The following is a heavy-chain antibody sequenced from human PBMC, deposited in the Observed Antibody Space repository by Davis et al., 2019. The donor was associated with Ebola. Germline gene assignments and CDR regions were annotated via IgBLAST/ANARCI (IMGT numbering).Heavy chain of an antibody. Sequence: GESLKISCAASGFTFSSYAMHWVRQAPGKGLEWVAVISYDGSNKYYADSVKGRFTISRDNSKNTLYLQMNSLRAEDTAVYYCARGRGDYYFDYWGQGTLVTVSS. V-gene: IGHV3-30-3*01. CDR1: GFTFSSYA. J-gene: IGHJ4*02. CDR2: ISYDGSNK. D-gene: IGHD2-21*02. CDR3: ARGRGDYYFDY.